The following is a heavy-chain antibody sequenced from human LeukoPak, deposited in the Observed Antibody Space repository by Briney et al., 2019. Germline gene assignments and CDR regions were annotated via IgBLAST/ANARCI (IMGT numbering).Heavy chain of an antibody. J-gene: IGHJ4*02. CDR2: FGTRSTSI. D-gene: IGHD3-22*01. Sequence: GGSLRLSCAASGFTFSSYAMNWVRQAPGKGLEWVSSFGTRSTSIYYARSVTGRFIISRDNAKNSLYLQMNSLRSDDTAVYYCARVQSYYYDSSGYYFEVYYFDYWGQGTLVTVSS. CDR3: ARVQSYYYDSSGYYFEVYYFDY. CDR1: GFTFSSYA. V-gene: IGHV3-21*04.